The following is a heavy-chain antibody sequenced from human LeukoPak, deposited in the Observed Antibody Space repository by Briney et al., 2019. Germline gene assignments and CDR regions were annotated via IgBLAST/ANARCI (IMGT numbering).Heavy chain of an antibody. Sequence: SGPTLVNPTQTLTLTCTFSGFSLSTSGVAVGWIRQPPGKALEWLALVYGNDDKRYSPSLKSRLTITKDTSKNHVVLKMTNMDPVDTATYYCAHRQASAFDYWGQGTLVTVSS. CDR2: VYGNDDK. J-gene: IGHJ4*02. V-gene: IGHV2-5*01. CDR1: GFSLSTSGVA. CDR3: AHRQASAFDY.